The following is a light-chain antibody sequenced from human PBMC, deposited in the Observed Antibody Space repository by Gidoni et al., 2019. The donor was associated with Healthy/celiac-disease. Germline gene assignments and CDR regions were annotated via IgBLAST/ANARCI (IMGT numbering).Light chain of an antibody. CDR3: QQRSNWPPWT. V-gene: IGKV3-11*01. J-gene: IGKJ1*01. CDR2: DAS. Sequence: EIVLTQSPATLSLSPGERATLSCRASQSVSSYLAGYQQKPGQDPRLLIYDASNRATGIPARFSGGGSGTDFTLTISSLVPDDYAVDYCQQRSNWPPWTFGQGTKVEIK. CDR1: QSVSSY.